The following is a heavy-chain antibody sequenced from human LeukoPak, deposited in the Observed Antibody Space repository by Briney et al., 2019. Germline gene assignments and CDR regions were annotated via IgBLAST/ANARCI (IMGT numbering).Heavy chain of an antibody. CDR1: GYTFTSYG. D-gene: IGHD2-21*01. CDR2: ISAYNGNT. V-gene: IGHV1-18*01. CDR3: ARVRGIVVVIAPEWGFDY. J-gene: IGHJ4*02. Sequence: GASVKVSCKASGYTFTSYGISWVRQAPGQGLEWMGWISAYNGNTNYAQKLQGEVTMTTDTSTSTAYMELRSLRSDDTAVYYCARVRGIVVVIAPEWGFDYWGQGTLVTVSS.